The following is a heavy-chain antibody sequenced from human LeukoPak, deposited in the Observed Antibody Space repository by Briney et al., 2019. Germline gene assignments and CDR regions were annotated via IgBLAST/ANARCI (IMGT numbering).Heavy chain of an antibody. CDR1: GFPFHTYD. D-gene: IGHD3-22*01. Sequence: PGGSLRLSCKASGFPFHTYDMHWVRRAPGKGLEWVAYISYDGSEKYYADSVKGRFTISRDNSKNTLYLQMNSLRAEDTAVYYCASSNLYDSSGYYYPSSFDYWGQGTLVTVSS. CDR3: ASSNLYDSSGYYYPSSFDY. V-gene: IGHV3-30*03. J-gene: IGHJ4*02. CDR2: ISYDGSEK.